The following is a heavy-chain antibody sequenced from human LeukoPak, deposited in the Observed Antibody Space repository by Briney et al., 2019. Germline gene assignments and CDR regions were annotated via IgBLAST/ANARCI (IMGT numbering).Heavy chain of an antibody. CDR3: TTGLIAVAGTIEDY. CDR2: IKSKTDGGTT. D-gene: IGHD6-19*01. V-gene: IGHV3-15*01. Sequence: GGSLRLSCAASGFTFNNAWMNWVRQAPGKGLEWVGRIKSKTDGGTTDYAAPVKGRFTISRDDSKNTLYLQMNSLKTEDTAVYYCTTGLIAVAGTIEDYWGQGTLVTVSS. CDR1: GFTFNNAW. J-gene: IGHJ4*02.